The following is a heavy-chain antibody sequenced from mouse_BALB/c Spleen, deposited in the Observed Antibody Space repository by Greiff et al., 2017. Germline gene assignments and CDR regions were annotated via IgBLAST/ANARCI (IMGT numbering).Heavy chain of an antibody. Sequence: EVKLVESGPGLVKPSQSLSLTCTVTGYSITSDYAWNWIRQFPGNKLEWMGYISYSGSTSYNPSLKSRISITRDTSKNQFFLQLNSVTTEDTATYYCARSGDGYYTPFAYWGQGTLVTVSA. CDR1: GYSITSDYA. CDR3: ARSGDGYYTPFAY. V-gene: IGHV3-2*02. J-gene: IGHJ3*01. CDR2: ISYSGST. D-gene: IGHD2-3*01.